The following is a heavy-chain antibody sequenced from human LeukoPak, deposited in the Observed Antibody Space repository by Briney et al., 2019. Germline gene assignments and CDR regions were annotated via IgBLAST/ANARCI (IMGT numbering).Heavy chain of an antibody. Sequence: GGSLDLSCAASGFPFSSYWMHWVRQAPGKGLVWVPRINTVGSSTSYPDSVKGRFTISRDNAKNTLYLQMDSLRAEDTGVYYCARDKWVGCSSTSCRLGYWGQGTLVTVSS. CDR3: ARDKWVGCSSTSCRLGY. CDR1: GFPFSSYW. CDR2: INTVGSST. J-gene: IGHJ4*02. D-gene: IGHD2-2*01. V-gene: IGHV3-74*01.